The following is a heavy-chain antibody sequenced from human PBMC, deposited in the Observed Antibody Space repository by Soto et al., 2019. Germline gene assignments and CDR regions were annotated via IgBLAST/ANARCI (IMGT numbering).Heavy chain of an antibody. Sequence: GRSMRLSCAASGFTFISYGMHWARQAPGKGLEWVAVISYDGSNKYYADSVKGRFTISRDNSKNTLYLQMNSLRAEDTAVYYCAKDGDKYDILTGYYYYYYSGMDVWGQGTTVTVSS. CDR1: GFTFISYG. CDR2: ISYDGSNK. D-gene: IGHD3-9*01. CDR3: AKDGDKYDILTGYYYYYYSGMDV. J-gene: IGHJ6*02. V-gene: IGHV3-30*18.